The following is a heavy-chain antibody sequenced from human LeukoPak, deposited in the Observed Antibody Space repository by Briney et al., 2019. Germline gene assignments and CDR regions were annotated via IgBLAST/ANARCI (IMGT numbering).Heavy chain of an antibody. Sequence: SETLSLTCSVSGGSISSSDYYWGWIRQPPGKGLEFIASIYYSGSTYYNPSLESRVTIGMYMSRNQVSLRLSTVTAADTAVYFCARDQWPYGSGSYATWGQGTLVIVSS. CDR1: GGSISSSDYY. D-gene: IGHD3-10*01. J-gene: IGHJ5*02. V-gene: IGHV4-39*07. CDR2: IYYSGST. CDR3: ARDQWPYGSGSYAT.